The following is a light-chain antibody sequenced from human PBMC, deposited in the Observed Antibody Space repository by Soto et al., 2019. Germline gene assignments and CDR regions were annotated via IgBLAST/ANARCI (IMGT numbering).Light chain of an antibody. Sequence: QSALTQPPSASGSPGQSVTISCTGTSSDVGGYNYVSWYQQYPGKVPKLMVYEVNNRPSGVPDRSSGSKSGNTASLTVSGLQAEDEADYYCTSYAGGNNVFGTGTKLTVL. V-gene: IGLV2-8*01. J-gene: IGLJ1*01. CDR1: SSDVGGYNY. CDR2: EVN. CDR3: TSYAGGNNV.